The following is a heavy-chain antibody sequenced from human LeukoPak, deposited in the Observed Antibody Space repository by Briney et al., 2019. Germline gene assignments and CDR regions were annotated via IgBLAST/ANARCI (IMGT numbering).Heavy chain of an antibody. V-gene: IGHV4-31*03. CDR1: GGSISSGDYY. J-gene: IGHJ2*01. Sequence: PSQTLSLTCTVSGGSISSGDYYWSWIRQHPGKGLEWIGYIYYSGSTYYNPSLQSRLTISLDTSKNQFSLELSSVTAADTAVYYCASPLAAPQGDFDLWGRGTLVTVSS. CDR3: ASPLAAPQGDFDL. CDR2: IYYSGST. D-gene: IGHD6-13*01.